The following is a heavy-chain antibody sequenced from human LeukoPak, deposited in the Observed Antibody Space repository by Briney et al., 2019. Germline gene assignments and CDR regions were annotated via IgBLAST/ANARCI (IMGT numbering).Heavy chain of an antibody. V-gene: IGHV3-23*01. J-gene: IGHJ4*02. CDR1: GFTFSSYG. D-gene: IGHD3-10*01. CDR2: ISGSGGST. CDR3: AKADRLRTSMVRGVIISPFDY. Sequence: GGSLRLSCAASGFTFSSYGMSWVRQAPGKGLEWVSAISGSGGSTYYADSVKGRFTISRDNSKNTLYLQMNSLRAEDTAVYYCAKADRLRTSMVRGVIISPFDYWGQGTLVTVSS.